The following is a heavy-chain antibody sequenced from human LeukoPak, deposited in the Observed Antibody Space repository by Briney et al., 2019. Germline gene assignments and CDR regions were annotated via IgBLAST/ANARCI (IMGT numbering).Heavy chain of an antibody. D-gene: IGHD3-10*01. CDR3: TRDPPGGGYYFDY. Sequence: GGSLRLSCAASGFTFSSYAMHWVRQAPGKGLEWVSSISSSSRYIYYADSVKGRFTISRDNAKNSLYLQMNSLRAEDTAVYYCTRDPPGGGYYFDYWGQGTLVTVSS. CDR2: ISSSSRYI. V-gene: IGHV3-21*01. CDR1: GFTFSSYA. J-gene: IGHJ4*02.